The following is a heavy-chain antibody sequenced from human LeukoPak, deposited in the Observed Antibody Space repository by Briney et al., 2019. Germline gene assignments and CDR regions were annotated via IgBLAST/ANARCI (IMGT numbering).Heavy chain of an antibody. CDR1: GGSISSYY. V-gene: IGHV4-59*08. Sequence: SETLSLTCTVSGGSISSYYWSWIRQPPGKGLEWIGYIYYSGSTNYNPSLKSRVTISVDTSKNQFSLKLSSVTAADTAVYYCARRGPPRYYYGMDVWGQGITVTVSS. CDR2: IYYSGST. J-gene: IGHJ6*02. CDR3: ARRGPPRYYYGMDV.